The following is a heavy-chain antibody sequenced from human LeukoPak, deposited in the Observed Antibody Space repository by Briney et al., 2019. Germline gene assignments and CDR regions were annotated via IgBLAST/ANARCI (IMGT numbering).Heavy chain of an antibody. CDR2: ISYDGSNK. Sequence: GGSLRLSCAASGFTFSSYAMHWVRQAPGKGLEWVAVISYDGSNKYYADSVKGRFTISRDNSKNTLYLQMNSLRAEDTAVYYCARDLGYCSGGSCYGTYDYWGQGTLVTVSS. J-gene: IGHJ4*02. CDR3: ARDLGYCSGGSCYGTYDY. CDR1: GFTFSSYA. V-gene: IGHV3-30-3*01. D-gene: IGHD2-15*01.